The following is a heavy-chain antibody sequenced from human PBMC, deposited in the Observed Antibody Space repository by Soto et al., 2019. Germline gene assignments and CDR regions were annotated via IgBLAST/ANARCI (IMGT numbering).Heavy chain of an antibody. CDR2: IYPGDSDT. D-gene: IGHD2-15*01. V-gene: IGHV5-51*01. CDR1: GYSFTSYW. CDR3: ARDGYCSGGSCSSFFDY. Sequence: GESLKISCKGSGYSFTSYWIGWVRQMPGKGLEWMGIIYPGDSDTRYSPSFQGQVTISADKSISTAYLQWSSLKASDTAMYYCARDGYCSGGSCSSFFDYWGQGPLVSVSS. J-gene: IGHJ4*02.